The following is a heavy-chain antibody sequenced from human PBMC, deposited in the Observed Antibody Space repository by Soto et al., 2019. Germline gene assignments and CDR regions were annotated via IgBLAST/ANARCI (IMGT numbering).Heavy chain of an antibody. D-gene: IGHD1-1*01. V-gene: IGHV1-18*01. CDR1: GYTFINYG. CDR2: MSSYNGDT. CDR3: ARARLGNVYYYGMDV. J-gene: IGHJ6*02. Sequence: ASVKVSCKASGYTFINYGINWVRQAPGQGLEWMGWMSSYNGDTKYAQNFQGRVTMTTDTSTGTAYMELRSLRSDDTAVYYCARARLGNVYYYGMDVWGQGTTVTVSS.